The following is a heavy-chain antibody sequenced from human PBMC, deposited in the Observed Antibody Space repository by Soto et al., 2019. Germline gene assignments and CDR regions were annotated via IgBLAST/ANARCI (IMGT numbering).Heavy chain of an antibody. CDR2: ISGSGDRT. D-gene: IGHD3-22*01. J-gene: IGHJ4*02. CDR1: GITISNYP. V-gene: IGHV3-23*01. Sequence: EVQLLESGGGLVQPGGSLRLSRAASGITISNYPMSWVRQAPGKGLDWVSGISGSGDRTYYADSAKGRFTISKDISRNSLSLQLDSLRVEDTAVYFCVQDDGGYPSTAPHWGQGTLVTVSS. CDR3: VQDDGGYPSTAPH.